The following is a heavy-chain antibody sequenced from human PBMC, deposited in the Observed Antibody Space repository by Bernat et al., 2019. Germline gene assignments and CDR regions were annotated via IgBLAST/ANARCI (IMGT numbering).Heavy chain of an antibody. D-gene: IGHD3-22*01. CDR1: GFTFSSYW. V-gene: IGHV3-74*01. Sequence: EVQLVESGGGLVQPGGSLRLSCAASGFTFSSYWMHWVRQAPGKGLVWVSRINSDGSSTSYADSVKGRFTISRDNAKNTLYLQMNSLRAEDTAVYYCARIRMGYYDSSGYYYYYYGMDVWGQGTTVTVSS. CDR3: ARIRMGYYDSSGYYYYYYGMDV. CDR2: INSDGSST. J-gene: IGHJ6*02.